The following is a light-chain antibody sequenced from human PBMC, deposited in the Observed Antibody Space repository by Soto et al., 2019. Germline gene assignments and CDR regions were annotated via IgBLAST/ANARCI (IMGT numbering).Light chain of an antibody. V-gene: IGKV3-15*01. J-gene: IGKJ1*01. Sequence: EIVLTQSPGTLSLSPGERATLSCRASQSVSSSYLAWYQQKTGQAPRILIYGASTRDTGIPARFSGSGSGTELTLAISRLQSEDFELYYCQQYNDWPLTFGQGTKVDIK. CDR2: GAS. CDR1: QSVSSSY. CDR3: QQYNDWPLT.